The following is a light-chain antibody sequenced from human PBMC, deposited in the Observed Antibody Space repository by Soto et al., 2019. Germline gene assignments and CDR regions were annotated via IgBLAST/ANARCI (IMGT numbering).Light chain of an antibody. Sequence: EIALTQSPGTLSLSPGERATLSCRASQSVSSSYLAWYQQKPGQAPRLLIYGASSRATGIPDRFSGSGSGTDFTLTISRLEPEDFAVYFCQQYGNSPQNAFGQGTKVDIK. V-gene: IGKV3-20*01. J-gene: IGKJ2*01. CDR2: GAS. CDR3: QQYGNSPQNA. CDR1: QSVSSSY.